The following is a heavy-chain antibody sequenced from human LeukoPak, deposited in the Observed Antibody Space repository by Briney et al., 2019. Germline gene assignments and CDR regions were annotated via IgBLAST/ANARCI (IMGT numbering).Heavy chain of an antibody. Sequence: GGSLRLSCAGSGFTFSRFWMNWVRQAPGKGLEWVANIDEDGTDTYYVDSVRGRFIISRDNSKNTLYLQMNSLRAEDTAVYYCAKVSVYGGEDWGQGTLVTVSS. CDR2: IDEDGTDT. V-gene: IGHV3-7*01. CDR3: AKVSVYGGED. D-gene: IGHD4-23*01. J-gene: IGHJ4*02. CDR1: GFTFSRFW.